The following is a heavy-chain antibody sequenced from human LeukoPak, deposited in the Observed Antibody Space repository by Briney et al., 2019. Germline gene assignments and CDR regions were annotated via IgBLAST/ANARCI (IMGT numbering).Heavy chain of an antibody. J-gene: IGHJ4*02. CDR2: INPNSGGT. V-gene: IGHV1-2*02. D-gene: IGHD1-26*01. CDR1: GYTFTGYY. Sequence: ASVKVSCKASGYTFTGYYMHWVRQAPGQGLEWMGWINPNSGGTNYAQKFQGRVTMTRDTSISTAYMELSRLRSDDTAVYYCARDRYGVVGATSDYFDYWGQGTLVTVSS. CDR3: ARDRYGVVGATSDYFDY.